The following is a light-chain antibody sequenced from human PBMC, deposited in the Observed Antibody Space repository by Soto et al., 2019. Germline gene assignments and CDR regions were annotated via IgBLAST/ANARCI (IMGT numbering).Light chain of an antibody. CDR2: GNN. V-gene: IGLV1-40*01. Sequence: QSVLTQPASLSVAPGQRVTISCTGSIANIGAAYNVDWYQQLPGTAPKLLIYGNNNRPSGVPARFSGSKSGTSASLAIAGLQAEDEGDYYCQSYDSSLSGYVYGTGTKVNVL. CDR1: IANIGAAYN. CDR3: QSYDSSLSGYV. J-gene: IGLJ1*01.